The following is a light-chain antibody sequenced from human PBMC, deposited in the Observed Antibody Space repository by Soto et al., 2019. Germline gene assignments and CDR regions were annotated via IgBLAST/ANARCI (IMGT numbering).Light chain of an antibody. Sequence: EIVLTQSPATLSLSPGERATLSCRASQSVKTFLVWYQHRPGQAPRVLIYDASHRASGIPARFSGSGSGTDFTLTISSLEPEDAALYYCQQRSNWLPITFGQGTRLEIK. CDR3: QQRSNWLPIT. CDR2: DAS. J-gene: IGKJ5*01. CDR1: QSVKTF. V-gene: IGKV3-11*01.